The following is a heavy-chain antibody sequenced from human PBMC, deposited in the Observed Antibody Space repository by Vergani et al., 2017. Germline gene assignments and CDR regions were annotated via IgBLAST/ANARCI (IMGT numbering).Heavy chain of an antibody. CDR3: ARRRNYYDSSGYLTGYFDY. V-gene: IGHV3-9*01. J-gene: IGHJ4*02. CDR2: ISWNSGSI. Sequence: EVQLVESGGGLVQPGRSLRLSCAASGFTFDDYAMHWVRQAPGKGLEWVSGISWNSGSIGYADSVKGRFTISRDNAKNSLYLQMNSLKTEDTAVYYCARRRNYYDSSGYLTGYFDYWGQGTLVTVSS. CDR1: GFTFDDYA. D-gene: IGHD3-22*01.